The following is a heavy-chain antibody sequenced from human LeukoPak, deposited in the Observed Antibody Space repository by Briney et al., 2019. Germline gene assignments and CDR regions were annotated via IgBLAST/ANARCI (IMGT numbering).Heavy chain of an antibody. V-gene: IGHV3-23*01. CDR1: GFPFIIYA. CDR2: ISGSGAST. D-gene: IGHD3-10*01. J-gene: IGHJ4*02. CDR3: ARDHDYDSGSHPLDY. Sequence: GGSLRLSCAASGFPFIIYAMSWVRQTPGKWLEWVSAISGSGASTYYADSVKGRFTISRDNSKNTLYLQMNSLRAEDTALYHCARDHDYDSGSHPLDYWGQGTLVIVSS.